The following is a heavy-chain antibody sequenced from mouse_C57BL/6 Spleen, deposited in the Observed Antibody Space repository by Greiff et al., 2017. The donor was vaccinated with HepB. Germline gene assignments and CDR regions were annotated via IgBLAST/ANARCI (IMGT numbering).Heavy chain of an antibody. V-gene: IGHV1-5*01. D-gene: IGHD2-4*01. J-gene: IGHJ4*01. CDR1: GYTFTSYW. Sequence: EVQLQQSGTVLARPGASVKMSCKTSGYTFTSYWVHWVKQRPGQGLEWIGAIYPGNSDTSYNQKFKGKAKLTAVTSASTAYMELSSLTNEDSAVYYCTSPFYYDYDENAMDYWGQGTSVTVSS. CDR3: TSPFYYDYDENAMDY. CDR2: IYPGNSDT.